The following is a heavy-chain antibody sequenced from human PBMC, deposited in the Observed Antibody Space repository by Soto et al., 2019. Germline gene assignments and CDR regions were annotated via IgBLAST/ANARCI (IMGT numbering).Heavy chain of an antibody. Sequence: PSETLSLTCTVSGGSISSSSYYWGWIRQPPGKGLEWIGSIYYSGSTYYNPSLKSRVTISVDTSKNQFSLKLSSVTAADTAVYYCARHNPVGWWYFDYWGQGTLVTVSS. V-gene: IGHV4-39*01. CDR1: GGSISSSSYY. J-gene: IGHJ4*02. D-gene: IGHD6-19*01. CDR2: IYYSGST. CDR3: ARHNPVGWWYFDY.